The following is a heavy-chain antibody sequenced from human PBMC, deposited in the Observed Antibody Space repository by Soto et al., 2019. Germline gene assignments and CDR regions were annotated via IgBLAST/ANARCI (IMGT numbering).Heavy chain of an antibody. CDR2: ISGSGGST. V-gene: IGHV3-23*01. CDR1: GFTFSSYA. CDR3: AKDNLDYGDYNWFDP. Sequence: GGSLRLSCAASGFTFSSYAMSWVRQAPGKGLEWVSAISGSGGSTYYADSVKGRSTISRDNSKNTLYLQMNSLRAEDTAVYYCAKDNLDYGDYNWFDPWGQGTLVTVSS. D-gene: IGHD4-17*01. J-gene: IGHJ5*02.